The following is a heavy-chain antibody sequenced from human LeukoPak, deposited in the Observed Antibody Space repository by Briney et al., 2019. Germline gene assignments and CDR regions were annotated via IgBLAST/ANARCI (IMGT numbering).Heavy chain of an antibody. D-gene: IGHD3-9*01. J-gene: IGHJ4*02. CDR1: GYTFTSYD. CDR2: MNPNSGNT. Sequence: GASVKVSCKASGYTFTSYDINWVRQATGQGLEWMGWMNPNSGNTGYAQKFQGRVTMTRNTSIITAYMELSSLRSEDTAVYYCARGRWWYYDILTGYNNHFDYWGQGTLVTVSS. V-gene: IGHV1-8*01. CDR3: ARGRWWYYDILTGYNNHFDY.